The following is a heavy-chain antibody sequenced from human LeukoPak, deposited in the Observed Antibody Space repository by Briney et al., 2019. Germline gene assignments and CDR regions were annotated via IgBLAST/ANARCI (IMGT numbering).Heavy chain of an antibody. D-gene: IGHD3-22*01. CDR1: GGSISSGYY. J-gene: IGHJ5*02. V-gene: IGHV4-38-2*02. CDR2: IYHSGST. Sequence: PSETLSLTCTVSGGSISSGYYWGWIRQPPGKGLEWIGSIYHSGSTYYNPSLKSRVTISVDTSKNQFSLKLSSVTAADTAVYYCHIYYYDSSGPNWFDPWGQGTLVTVSS. CDR3: HIYYYDSSGPNWFDP.